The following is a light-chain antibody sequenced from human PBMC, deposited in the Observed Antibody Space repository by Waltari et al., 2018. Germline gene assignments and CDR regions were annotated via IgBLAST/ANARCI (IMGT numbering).Light chain of an antibody. CDR2: AAS. J-gene: IGKJ1*01. CDR1: QSIGRY. V-gene: IGKV3-20*01. CDR3: QNHERLPAT. Sequence: VVLTQSPGTLSLSPGERATLSCRASQSIGRYLVWYQQRPGQAPRLLIYAASTRATGIPDRFSGSGSGTDFTLTISRLEPEDFAVYYCQNHERLPATFGQGIKVEIK.